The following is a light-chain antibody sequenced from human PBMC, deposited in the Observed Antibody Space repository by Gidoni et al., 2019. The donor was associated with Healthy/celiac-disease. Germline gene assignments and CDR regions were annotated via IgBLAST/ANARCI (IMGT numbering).Light chain of an antibody. CDR3: QHSWA. CDR1: QSISSW. J-gene: IGKJ1*01. V-gene: IGKV1-5*03. CDR2: KAS. Sequence: DIQMTQSPSTLSASVGDRVTITCRASQSISSWLAWYQQKPGKAPKLLIYKASSLESGVPSRFSGSGSGTEVTLTISSLQPDDFATYYCQHSWAFGQGTKVEIK.